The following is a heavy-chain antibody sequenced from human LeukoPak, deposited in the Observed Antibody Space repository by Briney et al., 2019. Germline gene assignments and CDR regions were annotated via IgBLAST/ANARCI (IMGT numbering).Heavy chain of an antibody. V-gene: IGHV1-24*01. Sequence: ASVKVSCKVSGYILSELSMHWVRQAPGKGLEWMGGFDPEDDETIYAQKFQGRITMTEDTSTDTAYMELSSLREEDTAVYYCATHSSGYYYVNPLWQHWGQGTLVTVSS. D-gene: IGHD3-22*01. CDR2: FDPEDDET. CDR3: ATHSSGYYYVNPLWQH. J-gene: IGHJ1*01. CDR1: GYILSELS.